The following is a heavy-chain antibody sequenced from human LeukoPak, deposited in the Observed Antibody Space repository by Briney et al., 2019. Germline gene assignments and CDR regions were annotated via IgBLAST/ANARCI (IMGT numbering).Heavy chain of an antibody. CDR1: GGSISSSSYY. J-gene: IGHJ4*02. CDR3: ARQSAYYYDSSGYGY. V-gene: IGHV4-39*01. CDR2: IYYSGST. D-gene: IGHD3-22*01. Sequence: PSETLSHTCTVSGGSISSSSYYWGWIRQPPGKGLEWIGSIYYSGSTYYNPSLRSRVTISVDTSKNQFSLKLSSVTAADTAVYYCARQSAYYYDSSGYGYWGQGTLVTVSS.